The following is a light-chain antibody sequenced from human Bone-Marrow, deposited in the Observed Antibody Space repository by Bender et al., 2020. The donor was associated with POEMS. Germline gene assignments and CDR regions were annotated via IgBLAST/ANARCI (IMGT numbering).Light chain of an antibody. V-gene: IGLV3-25*03. CDR1: ALPRQF. Sequence: SSDLTQPPSGSVSPGQTARITCSGDALPRQFTYWFQQKPGQAPVLVIYKDVERPSGIPERFAASSSGTTVTLTISGVKAEDEADYYCQSAASSSSPWVFGGGTKLTFL. J-gene: IGLJ3*02. CDR3: QSAASSSSPWV. CDR2: KDV.